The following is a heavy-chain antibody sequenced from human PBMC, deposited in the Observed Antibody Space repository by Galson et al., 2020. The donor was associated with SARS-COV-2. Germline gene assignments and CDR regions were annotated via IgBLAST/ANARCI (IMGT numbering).Heavy chain of an antibody. CDR3: ARVGSSSWYFDY. Sequence: GESLKISCAASGFSFSDYWMTWVRQAPGKGLEWVANLKQDGNEKYYVDSVKGRFTISRDNAKNSLYLQMNSLRAEDTAVYYCARVGSSSWYFDYWGQGTLVTVSS. V-gene: IGHV3-7*03. D-gene: IGHD6-13*01. CDR1: GFSFSDYW. CDR2: LKQDGNEK. J-gene: IGHJ4*02.